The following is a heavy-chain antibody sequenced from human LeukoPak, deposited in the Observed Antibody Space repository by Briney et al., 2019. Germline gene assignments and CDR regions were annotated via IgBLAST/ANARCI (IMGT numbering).Heavy chain of an antibody. Sequence: GGSLRLSCAASGFTFSSYAMSWVRQAPGKGLEWVSAISGSGGSTYYADSVKGRFTISRDNSKNTLYLQMNSLRAEDTAVYYCAKSSPVPNYGDYGYYYYMDVWGNGTTVIVSS. D-gene: IGHD4-17*01. J-gene: IGHJ6*03. CDR3: AKSSPVPNYGDYGYYYYMDV. V-gene: IGHV3-23*01. CDR2: ISGSGGST. CDR1: GFTFSSYA.